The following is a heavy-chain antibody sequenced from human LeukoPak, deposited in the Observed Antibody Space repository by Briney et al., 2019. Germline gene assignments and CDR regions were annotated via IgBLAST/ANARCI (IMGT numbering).Heavy chain of an antibody. Sequence: GRSLRLSRAASGFTFSSYGMHWVRQAPGKGLEWVAVIWYDGSNKYYADSVKGRFTISRDNSKNTLYLQMSSLRAEDTAVYYCARDRLNEQQLVYKPAHYYYYYGMDVWGQGTTVTVSS. J-gene: IGHJ6*02. D-gene: IGHD6-6*01. CDR2: IWYDGSNK. CDR3: ARDRLNEQQLVYKPAHYYYYYGMDV. CDR1: GFTFSSYG. V-gene: IGHV3-33*01.